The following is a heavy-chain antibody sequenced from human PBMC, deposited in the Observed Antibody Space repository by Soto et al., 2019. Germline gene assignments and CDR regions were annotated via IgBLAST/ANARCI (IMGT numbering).Heavy chain of an antibody. D-gene: IGHD1-1*01. V-gene: IGHV3-30*18. CDR2: ISYNGKNE. Sequence: GGSLRLSCVASGLTFRNHGMHWVRQAPGKGLEWVAAISYNGKNEHYADSLKGRFTISRDNSKNTVFLQMNSLTPEDTAVYYCAKDRKVSALVEMATTGREVSGQGTTLTGSS. CDR3: AKDRKVSALVEMATTGREV. J-gene: IGHJ6*01. CDR1: GLTFRNHG.